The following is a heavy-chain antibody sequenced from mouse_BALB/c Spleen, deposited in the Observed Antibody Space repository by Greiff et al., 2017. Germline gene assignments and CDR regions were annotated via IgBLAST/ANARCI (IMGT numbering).Heavy chain of an antibody. V-gene: IGHV5-6-4*01. CDR2: ISSGGSYT. J-gene: IGHJ2*01. CDR3: TRDRSSTGPFDY. D-gene: IGHD4-1*02. Sequence: DVKLVESGGGLVKPGGSLKLSCAASGFTFSSYTMSWVRQTPEKRLEWVATISSGGSYTYYPDSVKGRFTISRDNAKNTLYLQMSSLKSEDTAMYYCTRDRSSTGPFDYWGQGTTLTVSS. CDR1: GFTFSSYT.